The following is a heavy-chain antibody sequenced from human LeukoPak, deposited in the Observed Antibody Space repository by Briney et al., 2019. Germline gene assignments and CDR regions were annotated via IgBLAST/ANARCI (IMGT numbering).Heavy chain of an antibody. CDR3: ARIFRGAYFDY. V-gene: IGHV4-59*01. D-gene: IGHD3-10*01. CDR2: IHFSGST. Sequence: SETLSLTCTVSGGSISSYYWSWVRQPPGKGLEWIGYIHFSGSTNYNPSLKSRVTVSDDKSKNQFSLKLSSETAADTAVYYCARIFRGAYFDYWGQGTLVTVSS. J-gene: IGHJ4*02. CDR1: GGSISSYY.